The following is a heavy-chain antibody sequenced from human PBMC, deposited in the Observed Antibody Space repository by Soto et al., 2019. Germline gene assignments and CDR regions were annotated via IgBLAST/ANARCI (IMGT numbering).Heavy chain of an antibody. CDR1: GFPFDDYS. Sequence: GGSLRLSCAASGFPFDDYSMNWVRQVPGKGLEWVSLISWDGADTYYADSVKGRFTISRDNAKNSLYLQMNSLRAEDTAVYYCARHPERIAQIGWFDPWGQGTLVTVSS. CDR3: ARHPERIAQIGWFDP. CDR2: ISWDGADT. V-gene: IGHV3-43*01. D-gene: IGHD6-13*01. J-gene: IGHJ5*02.